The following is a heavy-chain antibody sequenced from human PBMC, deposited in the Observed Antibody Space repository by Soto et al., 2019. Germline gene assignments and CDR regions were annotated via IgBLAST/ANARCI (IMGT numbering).Heavy chain of an antibody. J-gene: IGHJ4*02. CDR1: GYTFTSYY. CDR2: INPSGGST. CDR3: ASSTVPTGDIDY. D-gene: IGHD4-4*01. V-gene: IGHV1-46*01. Sequence: GASVKVSCKASGYTFTSYYMHWVRQAPGQGLEWMGIINPSGGSTSYAQKFQGRVTMTRDTSTSTVYMELSSLRSEDTAVYYCASSTVPTGDIDYWGQGTLVTVSS.